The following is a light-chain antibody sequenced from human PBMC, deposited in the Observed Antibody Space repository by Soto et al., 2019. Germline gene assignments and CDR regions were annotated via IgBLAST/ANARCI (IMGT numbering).Light chain of an antibody. CDR1: QSVSSN. V-gene: IGKV3-15*01. CDR3: QLYNNRPPFP. Sequence: EIVMTQSPATLSVSPGERATLSCRASQSVSSNLAWYQQKPGQAPRLLIYGASTRATGIPARFSGSGSGTEFTLTILSQQSEDLAVYYCQLYNNRPPFPFGPGTKVDIK. J-gene: IGKJ3*01. CDR2: GAS.